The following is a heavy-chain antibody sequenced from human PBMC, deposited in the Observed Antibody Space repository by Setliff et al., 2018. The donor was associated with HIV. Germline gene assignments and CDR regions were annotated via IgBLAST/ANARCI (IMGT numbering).Heavy chain of an antibody. V-gene: IGHV4-34*01. CDR2: ISYSGST. J-gene: IGHJ4*02. CDR1: GGSFSDYS. CDR3: ARSVPRYCSGGSCYPPLFDY. Sequence: LSLTCAVYGGSFSDYSWSWIRQPPGKGLEWIGEISYSGSTYYNPSLKSRVTISVDTSKNQFSLKLSSVTAADTAVYYCARSVPRYCSGGSCYPPLFDYWGQGTLVTVSS. D-gene: IGHD2-15*01.